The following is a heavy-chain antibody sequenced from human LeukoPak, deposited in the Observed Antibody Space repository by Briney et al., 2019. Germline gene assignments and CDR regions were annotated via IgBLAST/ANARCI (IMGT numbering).Heavy chain of an antibody. CDR1: GYTFTGYY. CDR3: ARRAAVAGPRSYSFDI. V-gene: IGHV1-18*04. J-gene: IGHJ3*02. CDR2: ITPYNDKT. Sequence: ASVKVSCKASGYTFTGYYIHWVRQAPGQGLEWMGWITPYNDKTNYAQRFQGRLTMTTETSTNTAYMELRSLRSDDTAVYYCARRAAVAGPRSYSFDIWGQGTMVTVSS. D-gene: IGHD6-19*01.